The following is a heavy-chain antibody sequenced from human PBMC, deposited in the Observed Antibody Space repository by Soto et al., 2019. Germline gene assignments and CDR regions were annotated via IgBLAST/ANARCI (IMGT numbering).Heavy chain of an antibody. V-gene: IGHV3-21*01. CDR2: ISSTTNYI. Sequence: GGSLRLSCPASGFTFTRYSMNWVRQAPGKGLEWVSSISSTTNYIYYADSMKGRFTVSRDNAKNSVYLEMNSLSAEDTALYYCARESEDLTSNFDYWGQGTLVTVSS. CDR1: GFTFTRYS. CDR3: ARESEDLTSNFDY. J-gene: IGHJ4*02.